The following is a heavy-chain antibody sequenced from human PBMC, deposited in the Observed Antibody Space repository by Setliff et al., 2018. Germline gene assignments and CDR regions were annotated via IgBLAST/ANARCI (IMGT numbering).Heavy chain of an antibody. J-gene: IGHJ6*03. V-gene: IGHV1-2*02. Sequence: GASVKVSCKASGYTFTGYYMHWVRQAPGQGLEWMGWINPNSGGTNYAQKFQTRVTMTRDTSISTAYMELSRLRSDDTAVYYCARDGVSYSNSLPRYYYHYMGVWGKGTTVTVS. CDR1: GYTFTGYY. D-gene: IGHD4-4*01. CDR3: ARDGVSYSNSLPRYYYHYMGV. CDR2: INPNSGGT.